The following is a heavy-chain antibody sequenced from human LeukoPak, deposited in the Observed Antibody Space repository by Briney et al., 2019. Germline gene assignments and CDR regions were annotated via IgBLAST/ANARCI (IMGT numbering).Heavy chain of an antibody. CDR1: QLIFSKYG. CDR3: ARQLYGSDY. J-gene: IGHJ4*02. V-gene: IGHV4-34*01. CDR2: VNHSGYT. D-gene: IGHD4-17*01. Sequence: GSLRLSCTGSQLIFSKYGLNWVRQSPEKGLEWIGEVNHSGYTNYNPSLKSRVTISVDTSKNQFSLRLNSVTAADTAVYYCARQLYGSDYWGQGTLVTVS.